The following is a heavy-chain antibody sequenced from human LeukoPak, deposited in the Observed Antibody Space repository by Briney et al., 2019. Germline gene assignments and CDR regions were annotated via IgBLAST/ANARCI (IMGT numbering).Heavy chain of an antibody. CDR1: GFSFDNCA. J-gene: IGHJ4*02. Sequence: PGGSLRLSCAASGFSFDNCAMSWVRQAPGKGLEWVSSISGGGEKTYYADSVKGRFTISRANSKNTLYLQLNGLKTEDTALYYCAVAQGVSNFGTFDYWGQGILVTVSS. CDR2: ISGGGEKT. CDR3: AVAQGVSNFGTFDY. V-gene: IGHV3-23*01. D-gene: IGHD3-10*01.